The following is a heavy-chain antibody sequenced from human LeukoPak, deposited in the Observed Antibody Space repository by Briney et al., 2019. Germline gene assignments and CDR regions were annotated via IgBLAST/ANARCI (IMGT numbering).Heavy chain of an antibody. CDR1: GFTFSSYG. J-gene: IGHJ4*02. V-gene: IGHV3-30*02. CDR2: IRYDGSNK. CDR3: GTSIAVPLDY. D-gene: IGHD6-19*01. Sequence: GGSLRLSCAASGFTFSSYGMHWVRQAPGKGLEWVAFIRYDGSNKYYADSVKGRFTISRDNSKNTLYLQMNSLRAEDTAVYYCGTSIAVPLDYWGQGTLVTVSS.